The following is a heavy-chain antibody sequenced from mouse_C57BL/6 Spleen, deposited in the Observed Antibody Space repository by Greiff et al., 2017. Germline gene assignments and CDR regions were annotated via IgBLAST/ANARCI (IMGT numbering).Heavy chain of an antibody. Sequence: QVQLQQPGAELVKPGASVKVSCKASGYTFTSYWMHWVKQRPGQGLEWIGRIYPSDSDTNYNQKFKGKATLTVDKSSSTAYMQLSSLTSEDSAVYYCAISYYGNYGDYWGQGTTLTVSS. D-gene: IGHD2-1*01. J-gene: IGHJ2*01. CDR2: IYPSDSDT. CDR3: AISYYGNYGDY. CDR1: GYTFTSYW. V-gene: IGHV1-74*01.